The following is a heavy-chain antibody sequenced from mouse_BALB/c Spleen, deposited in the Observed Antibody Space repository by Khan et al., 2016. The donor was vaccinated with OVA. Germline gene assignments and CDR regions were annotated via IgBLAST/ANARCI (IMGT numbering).Heavy chain of an antibody. CDR3: TRLAYYYDNEGFAY. V-gene: IGHV5-6*01. CDR2: VSTGGSYT. D-gene: IGHD1-1*01. Sequence: EVQLVESGGDLVKPGGSLKLSCAASGFTFSTYGMSWVRQAPDKRLEWVATVSTGGSYTYYPDSVKGRFTIYRDNAKNTLYLQMSGLRSEDTAMFYCTRLAYYYDNEGFAYWGQGTLVTVSA. CDR1: GFTFSTYG. J-gene: IGHJ3*01.